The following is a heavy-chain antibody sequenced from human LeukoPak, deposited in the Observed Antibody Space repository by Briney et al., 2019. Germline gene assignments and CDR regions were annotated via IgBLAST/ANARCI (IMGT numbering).Heavy chain of an antibody. CDR3: ARDSPLGTIFGVVIPYYFDY. V-gene: IGHV1-69*13. CDR2: IIPILGTA. Sequence: GASVNVSCKASGGTFSSYAISWVRQAPGQGLEWIGGIIPILGTANYAQKFQGRVTITADESTSTAYMELSSLRSEDTAVYYCARDSPLGTIFGVVIPYYFDYWGQGTLVTVSS. D-gene: IGHD3-3*01. J-gene: IGHJ4*02. CDR1: GGTFSSYA.